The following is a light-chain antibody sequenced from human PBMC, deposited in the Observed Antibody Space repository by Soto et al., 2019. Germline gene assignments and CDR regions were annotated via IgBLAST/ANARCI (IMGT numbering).Light chain of an antibody. J-gene: IGLJ3*02. Sequence: QTVVTQEPSFSVSPGGTVTLTCGLSSGSVSTSYYPSWYQQTPGQAPRTLIYSTNTRSSGVPDRFSGSILGNKAALTITGAQADDESDYYCVLYMGSGISVFGGGTKPDRP. V-gene: IGLV8-61*01. CDR3: VLYMGSGISV. CDR2: STN. CDR1: SGSVSTSYY.